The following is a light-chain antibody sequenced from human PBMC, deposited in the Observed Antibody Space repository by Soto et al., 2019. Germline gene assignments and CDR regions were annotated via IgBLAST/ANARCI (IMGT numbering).Light chain of an antibody. J-gene: IGKJ2*03. Sequence: EIVLTQSPATLSLSPGERATLSCRASQSIGSYLAWYQQKPGRAPRLLIYDASNRASGLPARFSGSGAGTDFTLTISSLEPEDFAVSYCQQRSSGYSFGQGTKLEIK. V-gene: IGKV3-11*01. CDR2: DAS. CDR3: QQRSSGYS. CDR1: QSIGSY.